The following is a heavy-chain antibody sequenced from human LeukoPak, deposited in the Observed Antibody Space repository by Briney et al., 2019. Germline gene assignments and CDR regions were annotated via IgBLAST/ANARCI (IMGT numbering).Heavy chain of an antibody. CDR1: GFTFGDYA. CDR3: TEALADTAMVYYMDV. D-gene: IGHD5-18*01. J-gene: IGHJ6*03. CDR2: IRSKAYGGTT. Sequence: GGSLRLSCTASGFTFGDYAMSWVRQAPGKGLEGGGFIRSKAYGGTTEYAASVKGRFTISRDDSKSIAYLQMNSLKTEDTAVYYCTEALADTAMVYYMDVWGKGTTVTVSS. V-gene: IGHV3-49*04.